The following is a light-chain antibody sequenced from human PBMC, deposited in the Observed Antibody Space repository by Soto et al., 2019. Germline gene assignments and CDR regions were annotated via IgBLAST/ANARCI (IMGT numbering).Light chain of an antibody. J-gene: IGKJ1*01. CDR2: DAS. Sequence: DIQMTQSHYTLSASVGDRVTITCRASQGISTWLAWYQQKPGTAPKLLIYDASSLESGVPSRFSGSGSGTEFTLTISSLQPDDYATYYCQQYSSYSRTFGQGTKVESK. V-gene: IGKV1-5*01. CDR1: QGISTW. CDR3: QQYSSYSRT.